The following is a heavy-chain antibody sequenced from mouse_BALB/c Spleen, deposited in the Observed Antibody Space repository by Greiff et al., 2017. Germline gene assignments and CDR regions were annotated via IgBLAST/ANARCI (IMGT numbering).Heavy chain of an antibody. Sequence: QVQLQQSGAELVKPGASVKLSCKASGYTFTSYWMHWVKQRPGQGLEWIGEINPSNGRTNYNEKFKSKATLTVDKSSSTAYMQLSSLTSEDSAVYYCARGNYYGSSYGGYFDVWGAGTTVTVSS. D-gene: IGHD1-1*01. CDR1: GYTFTSYW. V-gene: IGHV1S81*02. CDR2: INPSNGRT. J-gene: IGHJ1*01. CDR3: ARGNYYGSSYGGYFDV.